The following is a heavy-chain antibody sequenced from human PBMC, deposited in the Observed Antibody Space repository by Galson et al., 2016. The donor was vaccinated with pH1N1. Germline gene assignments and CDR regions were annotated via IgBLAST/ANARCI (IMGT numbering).Heavy chain of an antibody. CDR2: TNTRNGYT. J-gene: IGHJ6*02. CDR1: ADTFNRYG. CDR3: ARGRGDLAGYYYGLDV. V-gene: IGHV1-18*01. Sequence: SVKVSCKASADTFNRYGITWVLQAPGQGLQWMGWTNTRNGYTRISQKFQGRVTMTTDTTTRTVYMDLGSLKSDDTGVYYCARGRGDLAGYYYGLDVWGQGTTVTVS.